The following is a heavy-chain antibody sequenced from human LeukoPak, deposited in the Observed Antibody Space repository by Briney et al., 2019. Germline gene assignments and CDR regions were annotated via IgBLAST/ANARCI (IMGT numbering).Heavy chain of an antibody. J-gene: IGHJ4*02. Sequence: SETLSLTCTVSGGSISSYYWSWIRQPAGKGLEWIGRIYTSGSADYNPSLKSRITISIDTSKNQFSLKLSSVTAADTAVYYCARDGGYSLYYFDYWGQGTLVTVSS. D-gene: IGHD5-18*01. CDR3: ARDGGYSLYYFDY. CDR1: GGSISSYY. CDR2: IYTSGSA. V-gene: IGHV4-4*07.